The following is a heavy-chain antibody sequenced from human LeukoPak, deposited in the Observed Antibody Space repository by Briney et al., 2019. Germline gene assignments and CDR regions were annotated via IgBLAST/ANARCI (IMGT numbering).Heavy chain of an antibody. Sequence: PGGSLRLSCAASGFTFSSYWMSWVRQAPGKGLEWVANIKQDGSEKYYVDSVKGRFTISRDNAKNSLYLQMNSLRAEDTAVYYCARGPLLSLRFLEWLLSGAFDIWGQGTMVTVSS. V-gene: IGHV3-7*01. CDR1: GFTFSSYW. D-gene: IGHD3-3*01. J-gene: IGHJ3*02. CDR2: IKQDGSEK. CDR3: ARGPLLSLRFLEWLLSGAFDI.